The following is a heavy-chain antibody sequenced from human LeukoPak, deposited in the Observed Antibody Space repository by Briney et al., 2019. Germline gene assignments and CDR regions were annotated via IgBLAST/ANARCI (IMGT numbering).Heavy chain of an antibody. V-gene: IGHV3-23*01. Sequence: GGSLRLSCAVSGFTFSSYAMSWVRQAPGKGLEWVSAISGSGSTTFYTDSVKGRFTISRDTSNNTLYLEMNNLRAEDAALYYCAKGTSWVVVPAAIDYWGQGTLVTVSS. D-gene: IGHD2-2*01. CDR1: GFTFSSYA. CDR3: AKGTSWVVVPAAIDY. J-gene: IGHJ4*02. CDR2: ISGSGSTT.